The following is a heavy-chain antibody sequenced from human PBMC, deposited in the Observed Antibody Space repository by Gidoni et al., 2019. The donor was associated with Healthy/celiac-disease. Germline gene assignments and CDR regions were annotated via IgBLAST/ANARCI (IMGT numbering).Heavy chain of an antibody. V-gene: IGHV1-69*01. CDR3: ARAATDYYDSSGYYSFLANDY. Sequence: QVQLVQSGAEVKKPGSSVKVSCKASGGTFSSYAISWVRQAPGQGLEWMGGIIPIFGTANYAQKFQGRVTITADESTSTAYMELSSLRSEDTAVYYCARAATDYYDSSGYYSFLANDYWGQGTLVTVSS. D-gene: IGHD3-22*01. CDR1: GGTFSSYA. CDR2: IIPIFGTA. J-gene: IGHJ4*02.